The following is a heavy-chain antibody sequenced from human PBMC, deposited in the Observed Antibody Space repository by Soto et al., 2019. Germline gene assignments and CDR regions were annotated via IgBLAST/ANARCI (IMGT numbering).Heavy chain of an antibody. CDR2: ISWNSGGI. CDR1: GFTFSSSS. CDR3: AKAVTIFGVVTPNWFDP. V-gene: IGHV3-9*01. J-gene: IGHJ5*02. D-gene: IGHD3-3*01. Sequence: SLRLSCAASGFTFSSSSMNCVRQAPGKGLEWVSCISWNSGGIGYADSVKGRFTISRDNAKNSLYLQMNSLRAEDTALYYCAKAVTIFGVVTPNWFDPWGQGTLVTVSS.